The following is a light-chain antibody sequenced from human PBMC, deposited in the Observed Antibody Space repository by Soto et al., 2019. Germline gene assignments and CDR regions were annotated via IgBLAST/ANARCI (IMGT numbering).Light chain of an antibody. CDR1: QSLLHITGEPF. J-gene: IGKJ5*01. CDR2: EVS. Sequence: DVVMTQTQLSLSVAPGQPASIPCKSSQSLLHITGEPFLFWYLQKPGQSPQLLIYEVSTRVSGVPDRFSGSGSGTDFTLEISRVETDDVGIYYCMQSTQLPPTFGQGTRPEVK. V-gene: IGKV2D-29*02. CDR3: MQSTQLPPT.